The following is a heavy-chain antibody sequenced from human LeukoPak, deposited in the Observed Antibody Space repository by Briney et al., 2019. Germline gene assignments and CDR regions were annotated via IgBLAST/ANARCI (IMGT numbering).Heavy chain of an antibody. D-gene: IGHD3-22*01. J-gene: IGHJ4*02. CDR3: ARGEGHYDSSGYFT. CDR2: INHSGST. V-gene: IGHV4-34*01. CDR1: GGSFSGYY. Sequence: PSETLSLTCAVYGGSFSGYYWSWIRQPPVKGLEWIGEINHSGSTNYNPSLKSRVTISVDTSKNQFSLKLSSVTAADTAVYYCARGEGHYDSSGYFTWGQGTLVTVSS.